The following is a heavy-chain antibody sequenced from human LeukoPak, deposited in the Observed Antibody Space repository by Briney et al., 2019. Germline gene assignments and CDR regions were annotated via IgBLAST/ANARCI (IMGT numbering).Heavy chain of an antibody. J-gene: IGHJ5*01. D-gene: IGHD5-18*01. CDR3: AKDRERGYPYGLDPDS. CDR1: GFTFSSFA. CDR2: NSYTGQNK. Sequence: GGSLRLSCEASGFTFSSFAMHWVRQAPGKGLEWLAANSYTGQNKYYADSVKGRFTISRDNSKNMLYLQVNSVRSDDTAVYYCAKDRERGYPYGLDPDSWGQGTLVTVSS. V-gene: IGHV3-30*04.